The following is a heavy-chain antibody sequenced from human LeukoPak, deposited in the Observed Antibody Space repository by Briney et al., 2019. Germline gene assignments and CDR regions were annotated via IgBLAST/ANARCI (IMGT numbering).Heavy chain of an antibody. CDR2: ISSSGSTI. D-gene: IGHD1-26*01. V-gene: IGHV3-11*01. CDR1: GFTFSDYY. CDR3: IRPVGATGYYYYYMDV. Sequence: GGSLRLSCAASGFTFSDYYMSWIRQAPGKGLEWVSYISSSGSTIYYADSVKGRFTISRDNAKNSLYLQMNSLKTEDTGVYYCIRPVGATGYYYYYMDVWGKGTTVTVSS. J-gene: IGHJ6*03.